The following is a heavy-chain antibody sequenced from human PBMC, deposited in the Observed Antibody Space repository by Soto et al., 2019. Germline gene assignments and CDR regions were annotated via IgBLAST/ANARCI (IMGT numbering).Heavy chain of an antibody. Sequence: SQTLSLTCAISGDSVSSNSAAWNWIRQSPSRGLEWLGRTYYRSKWYNDYAVSVKSRITINPDTSKNQFSLQLNSVTPDDTAVYYCARIPLDRVDSSSYYFDYWGQGTLVTVSS. J-gene: IGHJ4*02. CDR1: GDSVSSNSAA. CDR3: ARIPLDRVDSSSYYFDY. D-gene: IGHD6-6*01. V-gene: IGHV6-1*01. CDR2: TYYRSKWYN.